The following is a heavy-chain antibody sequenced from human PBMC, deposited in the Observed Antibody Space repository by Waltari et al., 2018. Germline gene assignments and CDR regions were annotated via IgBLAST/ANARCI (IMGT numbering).Heavy chain of an antibody. D-gene: IGHD3-16*02. J-gene: IGHJ3*02. CDR3: ARAPYDYVWGSYRDDAFDI. CDR1: GGSISSGSYY. Sequence: QVQLQESGPGLVKPSQTLSLTCTVSGGSISSGSYYWSWIRQPAGKGLEWIGRSYTSGSTNNNPALKSRVTISVDTSKNQFSLKLSSVTAADTAVYYCARAPYDYVWGSYRDDAFDIWGQGTMVTVSS. CDR2: SYTSGST. V-gene: IGHV4-61*02.